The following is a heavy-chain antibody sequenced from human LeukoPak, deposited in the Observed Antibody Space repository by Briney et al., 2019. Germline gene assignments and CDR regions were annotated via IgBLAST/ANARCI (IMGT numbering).Heavy chain of an antibody. CDR3: ARAESPTGTTTASDY. V-gene: IGHV1-18*01. D-gene: IGHD1-1*01. Sequence: ASVKVSCKASGYTFTSYGISWVRQAPGQGLEWMGWISAYNGNTNHAQKLQGRVTMTTDTSTSTAYMELRSLRSDDTAVYYCARAESPTGTTTASDYWGQGTLVTVSS. CDR2: ISAYNGNT. CDR1: GYTFTSYG. J-gene: IGHJ4*02.